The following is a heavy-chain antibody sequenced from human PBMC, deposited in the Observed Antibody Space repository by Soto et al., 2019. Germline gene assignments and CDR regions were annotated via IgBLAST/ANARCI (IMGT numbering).Heavy chain of an antibody. CDR2: IYYSGSA. J-gene: IGHJ4*02. CDR3: ARQDAVRLHLGEPTAYFDF. Sequence: PSETLSLTCTVSGGSISSYYWSWIRQPPGKGLEWIGYIYYSGSANYNPSLKSRVTISVDTSKNQFSLKLSSVTAADTAVYYCARQDAVRLHLGEPTAYFDFWGQGTLVTVSS. D-gene: IGHD3-16*01. CDR1: GGSISSYY. V-gene: IGHV4-59*08.